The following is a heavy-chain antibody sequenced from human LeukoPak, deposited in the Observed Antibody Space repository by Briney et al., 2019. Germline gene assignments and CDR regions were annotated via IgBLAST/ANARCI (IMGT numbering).Heavy chain of an antibody. CDR2: ISSSSSYI. V-gene: IGHV3-21*01. D-gene: IGHD6-19*01. J-gene: IGHJ3*02. CDR1: GFTFSSYS. CDR3: ARDPVAVAGLNHDAFDI. Sequence: GGSLRLSCAASGFTFSSYSMNWVRQAPGKGLEWVSSISSSSSYIYYADSVKGRFTISRDNAKNSLYLQMNSLRAEDTAVYYCARDPVAVAGLNHDAFDIWGQGTMVTVSS.